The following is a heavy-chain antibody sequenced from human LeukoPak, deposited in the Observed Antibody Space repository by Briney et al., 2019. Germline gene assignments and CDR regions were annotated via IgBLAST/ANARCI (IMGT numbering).Heavy chain of an antibody. J-gene: IGHJ4*02. CDR3: ARMVCDTSCLWGNFDY. CDR2: TYYSGST. Sequence: PSETLSLTCTVSGGSISSSSYYWGWIRQPPGKGLEWIGSTYYSGSTYYNPSLKSRVTISVDTSKNQFSLKLSSVTAADTAVYYCARMVCDTSCLWGNFDYWGQGTLVTVSS. D-gene: IGHD2-2*01. V-gene: IGHV4-39*07. CDR1: GGSISSSSYY.